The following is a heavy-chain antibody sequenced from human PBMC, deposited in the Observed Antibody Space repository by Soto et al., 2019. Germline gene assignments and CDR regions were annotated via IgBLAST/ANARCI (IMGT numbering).Heavy chain of an antibody. D-gene: IGHD6-13*01. V-gene: IGHV3-23*01. CDR1: GFTFSSYA. CDR2: ISGSGGST. J-gene: IGHJ4*02. Sequence: PGGSLRLSCAASGFTFSSYAMSWVRQAPGKGLEWVSAISGSGGSTYYADSVKGRFTISRDNSKNTLYLQMNSLRAEDTAVYYCARSDAGTNRELDYWGQGTLVTVSS. CDR3: ARSDAGTNRELDY.